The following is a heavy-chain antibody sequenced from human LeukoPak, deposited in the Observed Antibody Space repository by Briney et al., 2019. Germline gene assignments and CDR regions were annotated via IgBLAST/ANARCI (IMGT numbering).Heavy chain of an antibody. V-gene: IGHV1-69*05. D-gene: IGHD3-10*01. CDR2: IISIFGTA. CDR1: GGTFSSYA. J-gene: IGHJ5*02. Sequence: VASVKVSCKASGGTFSSYAIGWVRQAPGQGLEWMGGIISIFGTANYAQKFQGRVTMTRDTSISTAYMELSRLRSDDTAVYYCARRGSGSFNWLDPWGQGTLVTVSS. CDR3: ARRGSGSFNWLDP.